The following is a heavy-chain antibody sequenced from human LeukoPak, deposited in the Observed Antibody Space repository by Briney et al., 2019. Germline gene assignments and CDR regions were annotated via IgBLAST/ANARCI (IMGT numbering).Heavy chain of an antibody. V-gene: IGHV1-69*05. CDR3: AREGAKIAFDI. CDR1: GYTFTGYY. CDR2: IIPIFGTA. D-gene: IGHD3-16*01. Sequence: SVKVSCKASGYTFTGYYMHWARQAPGQGLEWMGRIIPIFGTANYAQKFQGRVTITTDESTSTAYMELSSLRSEDTAVYYCAREGAKIAFDIWGQGTMVTVSS. J-gene: IGHJ3*02.